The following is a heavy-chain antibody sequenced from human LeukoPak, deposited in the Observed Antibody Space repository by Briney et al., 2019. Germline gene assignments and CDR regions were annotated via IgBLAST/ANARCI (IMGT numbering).Heavy chain of an antibody. D-gene: IGHD5-24*01. CDR1: GGSISSYY. Sequence: SETLSLTCTVSGGSISSYYWSWIRQPPGKGLEWIGYIYYSGSTNYNPSLKSRVTISVDTSKNQFSLKLSSVTAADTAVYYCARGDWGGYNYMGCAFDIWGQGTMVTVSS. CDR2: IYYSGST. J-gene: IGHJ3*02. V-gene: IGHV4-59*01. CDR3: ARGDWGGYNYMGCAFDI.